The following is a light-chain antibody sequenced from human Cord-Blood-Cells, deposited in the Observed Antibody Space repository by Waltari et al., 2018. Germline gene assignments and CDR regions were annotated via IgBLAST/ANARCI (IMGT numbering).Light chain of an antibody. CDR1: QSISSY. J-gene: IGKJ2*01. CDR3: QQSYSTWYT. V-gene: IGKV1-39*01. Sequence: DILITQSPSSLSASVGDRVTITCRARQSISSYLNWYQQKPGKAPKLLGYAASSLQSGFPSRFSGSGAGTYFTLTISSLQPEDFATYYGQQSYSTWYTFGQGTQLEI. CDR2: AAS.